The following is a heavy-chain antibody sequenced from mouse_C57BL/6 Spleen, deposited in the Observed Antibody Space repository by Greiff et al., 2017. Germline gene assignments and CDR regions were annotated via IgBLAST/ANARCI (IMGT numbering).Heavy chain of an antibody. CDR2: IDPETGGT. CDR3: TRERGITTVVAPFDY. D-gene: IGHD1-1*01. V-gene: IGHV1-15*01. Sequence: VQLQQSGAELVRPGASVTLSCKASGYTFTDYEMHWVKQTPVHGLEWIGAIDPETGGTAYNQKFKGKAILTADKSSSTAYMELRSLTSEDSAVYYCTRERGITTVVAPFDYWGQGTTLTGSS. CDR1: GYTFTDYE. J-gene: IGHJ2*01.